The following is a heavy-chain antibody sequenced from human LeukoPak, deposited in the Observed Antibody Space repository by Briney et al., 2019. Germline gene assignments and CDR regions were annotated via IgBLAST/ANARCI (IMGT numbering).Heavy chain of an antibody. J-gene: IGHJ4*02. Sequence: SETLSLTCTVSGGSISSGDYYWSWIRQPPGKGLEWIGYIYYSGSTYYNPSLKSRVTISVDTSKNQFSLKLSSVTAADTAVYYCASLGGGFMAVAGTDFDYWGQGTLVTVSS. D-gene: IGHD6-19*01. V-gene: IGHV4-30-4*01. CDR3: ASLGGGFMAVAGTDFDY. CDR1: GGSISSGDYY. CDR2: IYYSGST.